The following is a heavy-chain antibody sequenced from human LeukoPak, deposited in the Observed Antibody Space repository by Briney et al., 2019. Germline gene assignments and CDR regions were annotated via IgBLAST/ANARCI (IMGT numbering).Heavy chain of an antibody. CDR3: ARVGNYGSGSYLLY. V-gene: IGHV1-2*02. CDR2: INPNSGGT. CDR1: GYTFTGYY. Sequence: ASVTVSCTASGYTFTGYYMHWVRQAPGQGLEWMGWINPNSGGTNYAQKFQGRVTMTRDTSISTAYMELSRLRSDDTAVYYCARVGNYGSGSYLLYWGQGTLVTVSS. D-gene: IGHD3-10*01. J-gene: IGHJ4*02.